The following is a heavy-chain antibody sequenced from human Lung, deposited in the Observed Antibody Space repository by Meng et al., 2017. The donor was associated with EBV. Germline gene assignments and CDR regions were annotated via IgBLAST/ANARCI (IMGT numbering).Heavy chain of an antibody. J-gene: IGHJ5*02. CDR2: INAGNGNT. CDR1: GYTCTTFV. Sequence: QVQVVQSGAEVKKPGASVKGSCKASGYTCTTFVMHWVRQAPGQQLEWMGWINAGNGNTKYSQTFQGRVTITRDTSASTAYMELSSLRSEDTAVYYCASQRITIYGVGGSFDPWGQGTLVTVSS. D-gene: IGHD3-3*01. V-gene: IGHV1-3*01. CDR3: ASQRITIYGVGGSFDP.